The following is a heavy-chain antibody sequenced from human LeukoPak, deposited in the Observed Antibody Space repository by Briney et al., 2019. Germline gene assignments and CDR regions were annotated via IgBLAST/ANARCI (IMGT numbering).Heavy chain of an antibody. V-gene: IGHV1-46*01. CDR1: GYTFSNYY. CDR2: INLSAGST. D-gene: IGHD3-10*01. Sequence: AAVKVSCKASGYTFSNYYMHWVRPAPGQGREGMGIINLSAGSTSYAQKFQSRLTLTRDTPTSTLYMELSSLIPDDTAAYYCARAYGSGLAFDIWGQGTMVTVSS. J-gene: IGHJ3*02. CDR3: ARAYGSGLAFDI.